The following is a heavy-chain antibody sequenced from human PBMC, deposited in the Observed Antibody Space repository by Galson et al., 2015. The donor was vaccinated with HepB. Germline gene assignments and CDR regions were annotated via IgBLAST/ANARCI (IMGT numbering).Heavy chain of an antibody. J-gene: IGHJ4*02. D-gene: IGHD3-22*01. CDR3: ARRGGRYYYDTSEYPHAFDY. Sequence: SLRLSCAASGFTFSNFAMSWVRQAPGKGLEWVANIKQDGSEKSYVDSVKGRFTISRDNAKNSLYLQMSSLRAEDTAIYYCARRGGRYYYDTSEYPHAFDYWGQGTLVTVSS. CDR2: IKQDGSEK. CDR1: GFTFSNFA. V-gene: IGHV3-7*03.